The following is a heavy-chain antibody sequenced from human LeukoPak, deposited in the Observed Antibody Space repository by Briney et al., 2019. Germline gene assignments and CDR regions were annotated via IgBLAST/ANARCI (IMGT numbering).Heavy chain of an antibody. CDR1: GYTFTSYY. Sequence: ASVKASCKASGYTFTSYYIHWVRQAPGQGLEWMGIINPSGGSTRYAQKFQGRVTMTRDTSTKTVYMEMSSLRSEDTAVYYCARDPLITATTTWFDPWGQGTLVTVSS. CDR2: INPSGGST. D-gene: IGHD1-7*01. J-gene: IGHJ5*02. V-gene: IGHV1-46*01. CDR3: ARDPLITATTTWFDP.